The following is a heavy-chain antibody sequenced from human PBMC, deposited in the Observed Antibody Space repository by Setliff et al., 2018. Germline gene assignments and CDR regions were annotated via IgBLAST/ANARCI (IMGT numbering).Heavy chain of an antibody. CDR2: INNYNTNT. Sequence: ASVKVSCKASGYTFTNYGITWVRQAPGQGLEWMGWINNYNTNTKYAQKLQGRVTMTTDTSTSTAYMELRSLRSDDTAVYYCARINFYVSSSYYYAPDYWGQGTLVTVSS. D-gene: IGHD3-22*01. CDR1: GYTFTNYG. V-gene: IGHV1-18*01. CDR3: ARINFYVSSSYYYAPDY. J-gene: IGHJ4*02.